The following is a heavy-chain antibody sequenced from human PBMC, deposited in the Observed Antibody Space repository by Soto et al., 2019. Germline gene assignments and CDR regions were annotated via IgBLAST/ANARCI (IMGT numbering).Heavy chain of an antibody. J-gene: IGHJ5*02. V-gene: IGHV4-4*02. CDR2: IFHDGNT. D-gene: IGHD3-9*01. Sequence: SETLSLTCAVSGASIGSGGWWSWVRQPPGKGLEWIAEIFHDGNTNYSPSLKSRVTISVDKSQNQFSLNVYSVTAADTAVYYCARHEGRTGPDQWGQGTLVTVSS. CDR3: ARHEGRTGPDQ. CDR1: GASIGSGGW.